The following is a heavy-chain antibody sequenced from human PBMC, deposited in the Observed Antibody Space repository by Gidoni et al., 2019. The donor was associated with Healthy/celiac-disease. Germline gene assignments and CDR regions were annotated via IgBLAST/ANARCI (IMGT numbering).Heavy chain of an antibody. J-gene: IGHJ4*02. D-gene: IGHD3-22*01. Sequence: EVQLLDSGGGLVQPGGALRLSCAASGFTLSIDATRWVRQAPGKGLVWVSAISGSGGKSYYAYAGKGRFTISRDNSKNTLYLQMNSLRAEDTAVYYCAKSHDSSVYYLANADYFDYWGQGTLVTVSS. CDR1: GFTLSIDA. CDR2: ISGSGGKS. CDR3: AKSHDSSVYYLANADYFDY. V-gene: IGHV3-23*01.